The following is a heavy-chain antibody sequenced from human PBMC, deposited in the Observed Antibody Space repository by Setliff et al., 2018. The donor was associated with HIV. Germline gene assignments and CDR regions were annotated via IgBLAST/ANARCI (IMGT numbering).Heavy chain of an antibody. CDR3: SRHGQYGSGSCYQRTFGF. V-gene: IGHV5-51*01. J-gene: IGHJ4*02. CDR1: GYSFTSYW. Sequence: GESPKISCKGSGYSFTSYWIAWLRQMPGKGLECMGFIYPGASDTRYSPSFQGQVTISGDKSISTAYLQWSSLKSSVTAMYYCSRHGQYGSGSCYQRTFGFSGQGILVTV. CDR2: IYPGASDT. D-gene: IGHD3-10*01.